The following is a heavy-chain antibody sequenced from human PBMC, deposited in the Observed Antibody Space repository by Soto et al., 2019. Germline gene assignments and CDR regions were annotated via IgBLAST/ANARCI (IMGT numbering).Heavy chain of an antibody. J-gene: IGHJ4*02. CDR2: TRHDGSNT. Sequence: GGSLRLSCAASGLTFSGYGMHWVRQATGKGLEWVAITRHDGSNTYYADSVRGRFTISRDNSKKTLYLQMDSLRAEDTAVYYCARDGVGATTFFGYFDYWGQGTLVTVSS. CDR3: ARDGVGATTFFGYFDY. V-gene: IGHV3-30*02. CDR1: GLTFSGYG. D-gene: IGHD1-26*01.